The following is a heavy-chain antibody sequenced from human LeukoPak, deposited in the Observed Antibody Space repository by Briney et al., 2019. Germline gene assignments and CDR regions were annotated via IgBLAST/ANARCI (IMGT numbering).Heavy chain of an antibody. V-gene: IGHV4-34*01. J-gene: IGHJ4*02. Sequence: PSGTLSLTCAVYGASFSDNYWSWLRQPPGKGLEWIGEINESGSTNYNPSLKSRVTISIDTSKKQFSLNVNSVTAADTAVYYCARHQTGDGPYSSSWYVVDYWGQGTLVTVSS. CDR1: GASFSDNY. D-gene: IGHD6-13*01. CDR3: ARHQTGDGPYSSSWYVVDY. CDR2: INESGST.